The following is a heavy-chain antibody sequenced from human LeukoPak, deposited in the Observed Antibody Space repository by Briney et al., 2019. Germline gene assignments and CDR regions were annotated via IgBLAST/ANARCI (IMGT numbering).Heavy chain of an antibody. V-gene: IGHV3-21*01. D-gene: IGHD1/OR15-1a*01. Sequence: GGSLRLSCAASGFTFSSYSMNWVRQAPGKGLEWVSSISSSSSYIYYADSVKGRFTISRDNAKNSLYLQMNSLRAEDTAVYYCARASISGGWHNQYWGQGTLVTVSS. CDR1: GFTFSSYS. CDR2: ISSSSSYI. J-gene: IGHJ4*02. CDR3: ARASISGGWHNQY.